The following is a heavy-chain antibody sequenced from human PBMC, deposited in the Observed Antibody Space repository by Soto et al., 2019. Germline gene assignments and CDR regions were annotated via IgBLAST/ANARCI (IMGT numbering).Heavy chain of an antibody. D-gene: IGHD3-3*01. CDR3: ARDLGSGSYDYYYYGMDV. J-gene: IGHJ6*02. CDR2: ISYDGSNK. V-gene: IGHV3-30-3*01. Sequence: GGSLRLSCAASGFTFSSYAMHWVRQAPGKGLEWVAVISYDGSNKYYADSVKGRFTISRDNSKNTLYLQMNSLRAEDTAVYYCARDLGSGSYDYYYYGMDVWGQGTTVTVSS. CDR1: GFTFSSYA.